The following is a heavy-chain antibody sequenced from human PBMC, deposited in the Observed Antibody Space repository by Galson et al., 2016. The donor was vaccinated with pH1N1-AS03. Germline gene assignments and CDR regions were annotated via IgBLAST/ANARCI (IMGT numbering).Heavy chain of an antibody. V-gene: IGHV1-69*13. D-gene: IGHD3-22*01. CDR1: GGTFGNYA. CDR2: IHPLFGTP. CDR3: ARDRHYDSSGRYFYESEH. J-gene: IGHJ4*02. Sequence: SVKVSCKASGGTFGNYAISWMRQAPGQGLEWMGGIHPLFGTPSYAQKLQGRLTVTADDSTSAAYMELSSLTSEDTAIYYCARDRHYDSSGRYFYESEHWGQGTLVIVSS.